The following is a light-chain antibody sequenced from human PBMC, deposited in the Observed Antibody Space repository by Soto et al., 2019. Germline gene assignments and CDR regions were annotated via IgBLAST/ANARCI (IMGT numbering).Light chain of an antibody. V-gene: IGLV2-14*01. J-gene: IGLJ3*02. Sequence: QSVLTQSASVSGSPGQSITISCTGTSSDVGGYNYVSWYQQHPGKAPKLIIYDVSNRPSGDSTRFSGSKSGNTASLTISGLQAEDEADYSCSSYTSTNSWVFGGGTKLTVL. CDR3: SSYTSTNSWV. CDR1: SSDVGGYNY. CDR2: DVS.